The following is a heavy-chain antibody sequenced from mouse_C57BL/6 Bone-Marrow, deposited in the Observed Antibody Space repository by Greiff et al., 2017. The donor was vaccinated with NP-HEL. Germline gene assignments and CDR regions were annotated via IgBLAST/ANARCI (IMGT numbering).Heavy chain of an antibody. Sequence: EVMLVESGGGLVQPGGSLKLSCAASGFTFSDYYMYWVRQTPEKRLEWVAYISNGGGSNYYPDTVKGRFTISRDNAKNTLYLQMSRLKSEDTAMYYCARDSGYAMDYWGQGTSVTVSS. J-gene: IGHJ4*01. CDR2: ISNGGGSN. CDR1: GFTFSDYY. CDR3: ARDSGYAMDY. V-gene: IGHV5-12*01.